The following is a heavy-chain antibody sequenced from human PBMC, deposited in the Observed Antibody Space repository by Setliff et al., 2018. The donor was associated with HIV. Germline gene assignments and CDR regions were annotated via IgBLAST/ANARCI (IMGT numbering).Heavy chain of an antibody. V-gene: IGHV3-23*01. CDR3: AKDFSPEGLYYSGSGSHDY. CDR1: GFTFSSYA. J-gene: IGHJ4*02. D-gene: IGHD3-10*01. CDR2: ISGSGGAA. Sequence: PGGSLRLSCAASGFTFSSYALNWVRPAPGKGLEWVSAISGSGGAAYSAGSVKGRFTISRDNSKNTLYLQMNSLRAEDTAVYYCAKDFSPEGLYYSGSGSHDYWGQGTLVTVSS.